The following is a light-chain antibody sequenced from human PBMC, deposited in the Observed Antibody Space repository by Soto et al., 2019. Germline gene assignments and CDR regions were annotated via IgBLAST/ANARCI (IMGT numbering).Light chain of an antibody. CDR2: VAS. Sequence: EIVMTQSPATLSVPPGERATLSGRASQSVSSNLAWYQQKPGQTPKLLIYVASTRATGIPARFSGSGSGTEFTLTISSLQSEDFAVYYCQQYNVLPLTFGGGTKVEFK. CDR3: QQYNVLPLT. J-gene: IGKJ4*01. V-gene: IGKV3-15*01. CDR1: QSVSSN.